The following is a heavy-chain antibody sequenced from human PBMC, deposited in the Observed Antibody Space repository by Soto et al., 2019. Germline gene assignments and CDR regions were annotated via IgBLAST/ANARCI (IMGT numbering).Heavy chain of an antibody. J-gene: IGHJ4*02. CDR3: AKGPFLEWLLGEVYFDY. Sequence: PGGSLRLSCAASGFTFSSYGMHWVRQAPGKGLDWVAIISNNGSNKYYADSVKGRFTISIDNSKNTLYLQMNSLRAEDTAVYYCAKGPFLEWLLGEVYFDYWGQGTLVTVSS. CDR2: ISNNGSNK. CDR1: GFTFSSYG. V-gene: IGHV3-30*18. D-gene: IGHD3-3*02.